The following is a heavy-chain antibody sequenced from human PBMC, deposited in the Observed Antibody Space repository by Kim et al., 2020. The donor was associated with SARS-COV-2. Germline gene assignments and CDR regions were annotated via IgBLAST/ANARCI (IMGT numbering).Heavy chain of an antibody. D-gene: IGHD3-22*01. CDR1: GFTFDDYA. Sequence: GGSLRLSCAASGFTFDDYAMHWVRQASGKGLEWVSGISWNSGSIGYADSVKGRFTISRDNAKNSLYLQMNSLRAEDTALYYCAKDILPSYYYDSSGYGGMDGWGQGTTVNVS. V-gene: IGHV3-9*01. CDR2: ISWNSGSI. J-gene: IGHJ6*02. CDR3: AKDILPSYYYDSSGYGGMDG.